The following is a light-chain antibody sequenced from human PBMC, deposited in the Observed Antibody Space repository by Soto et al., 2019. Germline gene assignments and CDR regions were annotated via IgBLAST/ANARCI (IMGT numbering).Light chain of an antibody. CDR3: QQFGSPWT. CDR1: QTVSSNY. Sequence: EIVLTQSPGTLSLSPGERATLSCRAGQTVSSNYLAWYQQKPGQAPRLLIHGASNRATGIPDRFSGSGSGTDFTLTISRLEPEYSAVYYCQQFGSPWTFGQGTRLEI. CDR2: GAS. V-gene: IGKV3-20*01. J-gene: IGKJ2*02.